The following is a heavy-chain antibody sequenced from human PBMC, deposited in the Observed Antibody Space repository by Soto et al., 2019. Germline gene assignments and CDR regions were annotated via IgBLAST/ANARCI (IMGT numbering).Heavy chain of an antibody. V-gene: IGHV1-69*02. D-gene: IGHD3-10*01. CDR1: GGTFTDYR. CDR2: ISPFVDKR. J-gene: IGHJ4*02. Sequence: VQLVQSGAEVKKPGSSVTVSCGPSGGTFTDYRFAWVRQVPGQGLEWMGKISPFVDKRDYNPKFHGRISIVAYKSTSVVYLQLSSLTTDDTALSFCARQDYLGSGSYFDSWGQGTVVTVSS. CDR3: ARQDYLGSGSYFDS.